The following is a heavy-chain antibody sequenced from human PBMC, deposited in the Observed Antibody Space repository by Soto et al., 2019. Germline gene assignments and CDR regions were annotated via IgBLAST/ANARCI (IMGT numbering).Heavy chain of an antibody. CDR2: ISSSSSYI. D-gene: IGHD3-22*01. J-gene: IGHJ4*02. CDR1: GFTFSSYS. V-gene: IGHV3-21*01. CDR3: ARDTRRDYDSSGYYVGYFDY. Sequence: LRLSCAASGFTFSSYSMNWVRQAPGKGLEWVSSISSSSSYIYYADSVKGRFTISRDNAKNSLYLQMNSLRAEDTAVYYCARDTRRDYDSSGYYVGYFDYWGQGTLVTVSS.